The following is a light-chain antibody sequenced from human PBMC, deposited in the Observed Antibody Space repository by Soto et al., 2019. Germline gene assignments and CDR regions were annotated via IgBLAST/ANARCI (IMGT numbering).Light chain of an antibody. V-gene: IGKV1-9*01. CDR2: AAS. J-gene: IGKJ4*01. Sequence: DIQLTQSPSLLSASVGDRVTSTCRASQGISSYLAWYQQKPGKAPKLLIYAASTLQSGVPSRFSGSGSGTEFTLTISSLQPEDVATYYCQKYNSAPLTFGGGTKVDIK. CDR1: QGISSY. CDR3: QKYNSAPLT.